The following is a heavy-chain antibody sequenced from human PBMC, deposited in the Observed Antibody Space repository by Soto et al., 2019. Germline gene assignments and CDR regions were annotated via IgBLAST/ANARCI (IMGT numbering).Heavy chain of an antibody. CDR1: GYTFTSYD. V-gene: IGHV1-8*01. Sequence: ASVKVSCKASGYTFTSYDINWVRQATGQGLEWMGWMNPNSGNTGYAQKFQGRVTMTRNTSISTAYMELSSLRSEDTAVYYCASVRYCSSTSCYASLEYNWFDPWGQGTLVTVSS. CDR2: MNPNSGNT. D-gene: IGHD2-2*01. CDR3: ASVRYCSSTSCYASLEYNWFDP. J-gene: IGHJ5*02.